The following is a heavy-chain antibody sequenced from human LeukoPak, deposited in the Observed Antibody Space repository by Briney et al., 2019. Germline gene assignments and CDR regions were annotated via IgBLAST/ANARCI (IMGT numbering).Heavy chain of an antibody. J-gene: IGHJ5*02. V-gene: IGHV3-74*01. CDR2: INSDGSST. Sequence: GGSLRLSCAASGFTFSSYWMHWVRQAPGKGLVWVSRINSDGSSTSYADSVKGRFTIPRDNAKNTLYLQMNSLRAEDTAVYYCARPSGYCSGGSCPRWFDPWGQGTLVTVSS. CDR1: GFTFSSYW. D-gene: IGHD2-15*01. CDR3: ARPSGYCSGGSCPRWFDP.